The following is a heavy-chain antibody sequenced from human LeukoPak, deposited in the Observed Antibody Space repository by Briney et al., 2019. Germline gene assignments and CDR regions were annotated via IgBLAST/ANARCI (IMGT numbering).Heavy chain of an antibody. V-gene: IGHV3-33*01. CDR1: GFILSTHG. Sequence: GGSLRLSCAASGFILSTHGMHWVRQAPGKGLEWVAGMWYDGSREDYADSVKGRFTISRDMSKNTLNLQMNSLRVEDTAMFYCARDLPFGSLDLRGQGTLVSVSS. CDR3: ARDLPFGSLDL. CDR2: MWYDGSRE. D-gene: IGHD1-26*01. J-gene: IGHJ1*01.